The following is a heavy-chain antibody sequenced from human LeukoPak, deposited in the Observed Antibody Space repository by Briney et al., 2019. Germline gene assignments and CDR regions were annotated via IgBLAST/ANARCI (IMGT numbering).Heavy chain of an antibody. D-gene: IGHD3-3*01. J-gene: IGHJ4*02. V-gene: IGHV4-38-2*02. CDR1: GYSISSGYY. Sequence: PSETLSLTCTVSGYSISSGYYWGWIRQPPGKGLEWIGSIHHSGSTYYNPSLKSRVTISVDTSKNQFSLKLSSVTAADTAVYYCARLTTIFGVVMGYYFDYWGQGTLVTVSS. CDR2: IHHSGST. CDR3: ARLTTIFGVVMGYYFDY.